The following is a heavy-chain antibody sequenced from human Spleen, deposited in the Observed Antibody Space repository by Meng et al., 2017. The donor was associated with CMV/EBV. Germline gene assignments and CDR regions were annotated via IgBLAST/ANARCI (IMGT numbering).Heavy chain of an antibody. Sequence: GESLKISCAASGFTFSSYEMNWVRQAPGKGLEWVSYISSSGSTIYYADSVKGRFTISRDNSKNTLYLQMNSLRAEDTAVYYCARVYSSSSNDYYYYGMDVWGQGTTVTVSS. V-gene: IGHV3-48*03. D-gene: IGHD6-6*01. J-gene: IGHJ6*02. CDR1: GFTFSSYE. CDR2: ISSSGSTI. CDR3: ARVYSSSSNDYYYYGMDV.